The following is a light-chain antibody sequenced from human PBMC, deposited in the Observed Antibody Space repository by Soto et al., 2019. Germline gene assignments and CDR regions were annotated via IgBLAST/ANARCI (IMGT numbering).Light chain of an antibody. CDR3: SSYTTRGGWA. CDR1: SSDVGAYDF. J-gene: IGLJ3*02. V-gene: IGLV2-14*01. CDR2: AVT. Sequence: QSALTQPASVSGSPGQSITISCTGTSSDVGAYDFVSWYQHHPGKAPKLMIYAVTYRPSGVSNRFSGSKSGNTASLTISGLQAEDEAEYYCSSYTTRGGWAFGGGTQLTVL.